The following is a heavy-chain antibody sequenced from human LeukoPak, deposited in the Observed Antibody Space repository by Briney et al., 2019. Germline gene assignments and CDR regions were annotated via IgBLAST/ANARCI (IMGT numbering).Heavy chain of an antibody. D-gene: IGHD3-10*01. CDR1: GFTFSSYA. Sequence: PGGSLRLSCAASGFTFSSYAMSWGRQAAGKGLGWVSAISGSGGSTYYADSVKGRFTISRDNSKNTLYLQMNSLRAEDTAVYYCAKTMVRGASTPYYFDYWGQGTLVTVSS. J-gene: IGHJ4*02. V-gene: IGHV3-23*01. CDR3: AKTMVRGASTPYYFDY. CDR2: ISGSGGST.